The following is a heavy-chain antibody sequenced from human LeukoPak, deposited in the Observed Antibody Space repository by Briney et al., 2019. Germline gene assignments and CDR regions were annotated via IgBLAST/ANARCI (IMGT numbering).Heavy chain of an antibody. D-gene: IGHD3-22*01. J-gene: IGHJ4*02. CDR3: AKRDYSDSSTYAPLFDY. V-gene: IGHV3-23*01. CDR2: ITGSGGRT. Sequence: GRSLRLSCAASGFTFSSYAMSGVRQAPGKGREGVSGITGSGGRTYYADSVKGRFTISRDNSKNTLYLQMNSLRAEDTAMYYCAKRDYSDSSTYAPLFDYWGQGTLVTVSS. CDR1: GFTFSSYA.